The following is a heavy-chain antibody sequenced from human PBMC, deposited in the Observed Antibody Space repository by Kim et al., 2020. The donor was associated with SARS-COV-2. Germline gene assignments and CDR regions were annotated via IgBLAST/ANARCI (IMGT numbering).Heavy chain of an antibody. D-gene: IGHD2-2*01. CDR3: ASGSPAIVVVPAAIGHYYYMDV. J-gene: IGHJ6*03. CDR1: GGSISSSSYY. V-gene: IGHV4-39*01. CDR2: IYYSGST. Sequence: SETLSLTCTVSGGSISSSSYYWGWIRQPPGKGLEWIGSIYYSGSTYYNPSLKSRVTISVDTSKNQFSLKLSSVTAADTAVYYCASGSPAIVVVPAAIGHYYYMDVWGKGTTVTVSS.